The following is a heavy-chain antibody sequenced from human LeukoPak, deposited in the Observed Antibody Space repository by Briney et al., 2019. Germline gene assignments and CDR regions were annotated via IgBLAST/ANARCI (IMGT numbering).Heavy chain of an antibody. J-gene: IGHJ6*03. CDR2: IIPIFGTA. D-gene: IGHD2-8*01. CDR1: GGTFSSYA. CDR3: ARSAEHCTNGVCYTDYYMDV. Sequence: ASVKVSCKASGGTFSSYAISWVRQAPGQGLEWMGGIIPIFGTANYAQKFQGRVTITADKSTSTAYMELSSLRSDDTAEYYCARSAEHCTNGVCYTDYYMDVWGKGTTVTVSS. V-gene: IGHV1-69*06.